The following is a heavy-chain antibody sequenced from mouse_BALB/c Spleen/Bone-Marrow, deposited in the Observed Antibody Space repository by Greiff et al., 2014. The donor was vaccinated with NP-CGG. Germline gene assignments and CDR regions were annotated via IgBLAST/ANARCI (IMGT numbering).Heavy chain of an antibody. Sequence: VQLQQPGAELVRPWASVKLSCTASGFNIKDYYMHWVKQRPEQGLEWIGWIDPENGDTEYAPKFQGKATMTADTSSNTAYLQHSSRPSEDAAVFYFSLSEWPAPSLAYWGQGTLVTVSS. CDR3: SLSEWPAPSLAY. D-gene: IGHD1-3*01. V-gene: IGHV14-4*02. J-gene: IGHJ3*01. CDR2: IDPENGDT. CDR1: GFNIKDYY.